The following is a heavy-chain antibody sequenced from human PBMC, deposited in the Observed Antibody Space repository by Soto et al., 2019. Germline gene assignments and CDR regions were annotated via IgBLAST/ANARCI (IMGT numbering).Heavy chain of an antibody. CDR2: INPSGGST. V-gene: IGHV1-46*03. J-gene: IGHJ5*02. D-gene: IGHD4-17*01. CDR3: ARDIPLMEDGDYVPNRGVNWFDP. Sequence: QVQLVQSGAEVKKPGASVKVSCKASGYTFTSYYMHWVRQAPGQGLEWMGIINPSGGSTSYAQKFQGRVTMTRDTSTSTVYMELSSLRSEDTAVYYCARDIPLMEDGDYVPNRGVNWFDPWGQGTLVTVSS. CDR1: GYTFTSYY.